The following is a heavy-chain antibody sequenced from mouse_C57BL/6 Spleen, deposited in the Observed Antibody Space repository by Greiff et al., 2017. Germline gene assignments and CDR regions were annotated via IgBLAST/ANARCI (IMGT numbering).Heavy chain of an antibody. Sequence: QFHVKQPGAELVKPGASVKLSCKASGYTFTSYWMHWVKQRPGKGLEWIGMIHPNSGSTNYNEKFKSKATLTVDKSSSTAYMQLSSLTSEDAAVYYCARAEGYYGSGYIDYWGQGTALTVSS. CDR3: ARAEGYYGSGYIDY. CDR1: GYTFTSYW. V-gene: IGHV1-64*01. CDR2: IHPNSGST. D-gene: IGHD1-1*01. J-gene: IGHJ2*01.